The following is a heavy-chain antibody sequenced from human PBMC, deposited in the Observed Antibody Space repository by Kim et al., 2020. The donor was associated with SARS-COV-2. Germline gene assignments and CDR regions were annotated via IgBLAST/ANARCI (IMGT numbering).Heavy chain of an antibody. Sequence: GGSLRLSCAASGFTFSSYDMHWVRQATGKGLEWVSAIGTAGDTYYPGSVKGRFTISRENAKNSLYLQMNSLRAGDTAVYYCARRGNYYGSGRGMDVWGQGTKVTVSS. J-gene: IGHJ6*02. CDR1: GFTFSSYD. CDR3: ARRGNYYGSGRGMDV. V-gene: IGHV3-13*01. D-gene: IGHD3-10*01. CDR2: IGTAGDT.